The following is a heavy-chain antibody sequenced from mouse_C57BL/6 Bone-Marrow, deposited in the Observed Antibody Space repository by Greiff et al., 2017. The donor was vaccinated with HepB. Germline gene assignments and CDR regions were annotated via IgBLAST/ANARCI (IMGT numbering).Heavy chain of an antibody. CDR1: GYTFTSYW. V-gene: IGHV1-50*01. CDR2: IDPSDSYT. Sequence: QVQLKQPGAELVKPGASVKLSCKASGYTFTSYWMQWVKQRPGQGLEWIGEIDPSDSYTNYNQKFKGKATLTVDTSSSTAYMQLSSLTSEDSAVYYCARMGLPSYAMDYWGQGTSVTVSS. D-gene: IGHD2-1*01. CDR3: ARMGLPSYAMDY. J-gene: IGHJ4*01.